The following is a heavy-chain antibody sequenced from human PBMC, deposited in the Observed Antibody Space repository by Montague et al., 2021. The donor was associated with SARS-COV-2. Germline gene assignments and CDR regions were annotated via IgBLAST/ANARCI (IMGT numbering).Heavy chain of an antibody. CDR3: ARDAPAADDYDNSGLRH. V-gene: IGHV4-59*12. CDR2: ISYSGST. J-gene: IGHJ4*02. D-gene: IGHD3-22*01. Sequence: SETLSLTCSVSGGSISDYYWTWIRQSPGKGLEWIGYISYSGSTNYSPSLKSRVTISVDTSKKQVSLKLRSVTAADTAVYYCARDAPAADDYDNSGLRHWGQGTLVTVSS. CDR1: GGSISDYY.